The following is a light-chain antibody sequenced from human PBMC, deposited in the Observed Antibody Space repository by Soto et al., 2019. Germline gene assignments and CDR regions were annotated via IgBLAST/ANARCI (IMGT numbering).Light chain of an antibody. J-gene: IGKJ5*01. CDR3: QQRNNWPPSIT. Sequence: EIVLTQSPATLSLSPGERATLSCRASQSVGGHLAWYQQKPGQAPRLLIYDASDRATGIPARFSGSGSETDFTLTISSPEPADFAVYYCQQRNNWPPSITFGQGTRLEIK. CDR2: DAS. V-gene: IGKV3-11*01. CDR1: QSVGGH.